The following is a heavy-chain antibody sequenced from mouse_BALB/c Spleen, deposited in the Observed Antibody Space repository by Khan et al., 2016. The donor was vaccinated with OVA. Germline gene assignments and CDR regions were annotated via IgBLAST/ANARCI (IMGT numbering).Heavy chain of an antibody. Sequence: EVQLQESGPGLVKPSQSLSLTCTVTGYSITSDYAWNWIRQFPGNKLEWMGYISYSGSTTYNPSLKSRISITRDTSKDKFFLQLTSVPSENTATYYCASELGRYYALDYWGQGTSVTVSS. J-gene: IGHJ4*01. V-gene: IGHV3-2*02. CDR2: ISYSGST. CDR3: ASELGRYYALDY. D-gene: IGHD4-1*01. CDR1: GYSITSDYA.